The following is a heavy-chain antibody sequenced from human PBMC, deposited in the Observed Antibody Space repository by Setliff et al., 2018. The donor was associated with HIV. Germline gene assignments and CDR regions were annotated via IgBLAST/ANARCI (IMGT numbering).Heavy chain of an antibody. D-gene: IGHD3-22*01. Sequence: SETLSLTCTVSGGSISSYYWSWIRQPPGKGLEWIGYIYTSGSTNYNPSLKSRVTISVDTSKNQFSLKLSSVTAADTAVYYCARGLSFYDTGGFDYWGQGTLVTVSS. J-gene: IGHJ4*02. V-gene: IGHV4-4*09. CDR1: GGSISSYY. CDR3: ARGLSFYDTGGFDY. CDR2: IYTSGST.